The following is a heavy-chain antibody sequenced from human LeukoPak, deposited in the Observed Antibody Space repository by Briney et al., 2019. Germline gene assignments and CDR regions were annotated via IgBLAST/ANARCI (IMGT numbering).Heavy chain of an antibody. J-gene: IGHJ4*02. D-gene: IGHD6-13*01. CDR3: GRAFPPLRTAAAGDY. CDR2: IFYRTSHI. Sequence: GGSLRLSCTASGFTFSDCDMNWFRQAPGKGLEWVSSIFYRTSHIYSPDSVKGRFTISRDNAKHSLYLQMDSLRDEDTAVYFCGRAFPPLRTAAAGDYWGQGTLVTVS. V-gene: IGHV3-21*01. CDR1: GFTFSDCD.